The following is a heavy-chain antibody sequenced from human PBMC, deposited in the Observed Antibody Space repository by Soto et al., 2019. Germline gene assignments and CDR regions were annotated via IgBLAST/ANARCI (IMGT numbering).Heavy chain of an antibody. CDR2: INAGNGNT. D-gene: IGHD3-3*01. CDR1: GYTFTSYA. V-gene: IGHV1-3*01. Sequence: ASVKVSCKASGYTFTSYAMHWVRQAPGQRLEWMGWINAGNGNTKYSQKFQGRVTITRDTSASTAYMELSSLRSEDTAVYYCSRYWAHDFWSGYSPYYHYGMDVWGQGTTVTVSS. J-gene: IGHJ6*02. CDR3: SRYWAHDFWSGYSPYYHYGMDV.